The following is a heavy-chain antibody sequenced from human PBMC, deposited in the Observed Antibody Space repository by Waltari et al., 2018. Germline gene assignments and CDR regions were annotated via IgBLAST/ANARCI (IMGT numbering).Heavy chain of an antibody. Sequence: QVQLVESGGGVVQPGRSLRLSCAASGFTFSSYAMHWVRQAPGKGLEWGEVISDDGSNKDDADSVKGRFTIARDNSKNTLYLQMNSRRAEDTAVYYCASLGYWGQGTLVTVSS. J-gene: IGHJ4*02. D-gene: IGHD7-27*01. V-gene: IGHV3-30-3*01. CDR3: ASLGY. CDR1: GFTFSSYA. CDR2: ISDDGSNK.